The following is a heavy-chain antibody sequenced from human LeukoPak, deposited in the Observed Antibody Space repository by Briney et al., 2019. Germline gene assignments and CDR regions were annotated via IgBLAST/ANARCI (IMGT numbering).Heavy chain of an antibody. V-gene: IGHV3-20*04. D-gene: IGHD1-1*01. CDR2: INWNGGST. Sequence: GGSLRLSCAASGFTFDDYGMSWVRHAPGKGLEWVSGINWNGGSTGYADSVKGRFTISRDNAKNSLYLQMNSLRAEDTALYYCARDCAGTTCRDYWGQGTLVTVSS. CDR1: GFTFDDYG. CDR3: ARDCAGTTCRDY. J-gene: IGHJ4*02.